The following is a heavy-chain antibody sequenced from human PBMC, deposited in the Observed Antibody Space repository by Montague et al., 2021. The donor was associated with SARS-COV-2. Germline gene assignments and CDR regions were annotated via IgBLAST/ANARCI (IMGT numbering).Heavy chain of an antibody. CDR2: IYDSEST. CDR1: GLSISSSY. CDR3: ARLKRYFDSSGSPSAFDF. Sequence: SETLSLTCTVSGLSISSSYWSWIRQAPGKGLEWIGYIYDSESTXXXPSXXXRVTISVDTSKNHFTLKLSSVTAAETAVYYCARLKRYFDSSGSPSAFDFWGQGTKVTVSS. V-gene: IGHV4-59*08. J-gene: IGHJ3*01. D-gene: IGHD3-22*01.